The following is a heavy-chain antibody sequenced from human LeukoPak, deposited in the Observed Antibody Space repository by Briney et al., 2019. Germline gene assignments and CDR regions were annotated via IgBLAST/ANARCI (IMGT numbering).Heavy chain of an antibody. CDR1: GGTFSSYA. CDR3: ARDSGLAYCGGDCYPGDY. CDR2: IIPILGIA. Sequence: ASVKVSCKASGGTFSSYAISWVRQAPGQGLEWMGRIIPILGIANYAQKFQGRVTITADKSTSTAYMELSSLRSEDTAVYYCARDSGLAYCGGDCYPGDYWGQGTLVTVSS. J-gene: IGHJ4*02. V-gene: IGHV1-69*04. D-gene: IGHD2-21*02.